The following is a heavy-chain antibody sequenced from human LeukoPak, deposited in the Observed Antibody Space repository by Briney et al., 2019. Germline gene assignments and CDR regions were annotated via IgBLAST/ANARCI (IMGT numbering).Heavy chain of an antibody. J-gene: IGHJ4*02. Sequence: ASVKVSCKASGGTFSSYAISWVRQAPGQGLEWMGRIIPILGIANYAQKFQGRVTMTRNTSISTAYMELSSLRSEDTAVYYCARGQGSSAEGYWGQGTLVTVSS. CDR3: ARGQGSSAEGY. D-gene: IGHD6-13*01. CDR2: IIPILGIA. CDR1: GGTFSSYA. V-gene: IGHV1-69*04.